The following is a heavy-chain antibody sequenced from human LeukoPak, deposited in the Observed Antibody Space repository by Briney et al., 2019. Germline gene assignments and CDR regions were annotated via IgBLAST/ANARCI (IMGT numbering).Heavy chain of an antibody. J-gene: IGHJ6*03. CDR3: ARNYYGSGSYFYYYYYYMDV. V-gene: IGHV3-7*01. Sequence: GGSLRLSCAASGFTFSSYSMNWVRQAPGKGLEWVANIKQDGSEKYYVDSVKGRFTISRDNAKNSLYLQMNSLRAEDTAVYYCARNYYGSGSYFYYYYYYMDVWGKGTTVTISS. CDR1: GFTFSSYS. CDR2: IKQDGSEK. D-gene: IGHD3-10*01.